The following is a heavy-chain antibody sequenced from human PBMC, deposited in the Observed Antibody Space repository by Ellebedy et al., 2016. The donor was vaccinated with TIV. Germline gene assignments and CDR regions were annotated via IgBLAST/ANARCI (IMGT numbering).Heavy chain of an antibody. Sequence: GGSLRLSXAASGFTFSSFAMHWVRQAPGKGLEWVALISYDGNNKDYAGSVKGRFTISRDNSKNTLSVQMNGLRVEDTAVYYCARGSERGVVVPAILGDWGQGTLVTVSS. CDR1: GFTFSSFA. CDR3: ARGSERGVVVPAILGD. V-gene: IGHV3-30-3*01. CDR2: ISYDGNNK. D-gene: IGHD2-21*02. J-gene: IGHJ4*02.